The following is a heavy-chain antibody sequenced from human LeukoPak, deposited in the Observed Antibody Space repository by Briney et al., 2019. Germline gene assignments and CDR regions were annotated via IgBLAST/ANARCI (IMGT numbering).Heavy chain of an antibody. J-gene: IGHJ4*02. V-gene: IGHV4-39*02. CDR1: GGSISSSSYH. CDR3: ARVKRDFWSGYALDY. D-gene: IGHD3-3*01. CDR2: LYYSGST. Sequence: SETLSLTCTVSGGSISSSSYHWGWIRLPPGKGLEWIGNLYYSGSTYYNPSLKSRVTISVDRSKNQFSLKLNSVTAADTAVYYCARVKRDFWSGYALDYWGQGTLVTVSS.